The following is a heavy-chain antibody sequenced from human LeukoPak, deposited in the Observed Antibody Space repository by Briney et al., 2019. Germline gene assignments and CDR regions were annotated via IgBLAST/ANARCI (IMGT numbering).Heavy chain of an antibody. CDR1: GFIFSSYA. CDR3: ASLDTAKQPLANH. V-gene: IGHV3-30*04. CDR2: ISSDGGAK. J-gene: IGHJ5*02. Sequence: PGGSLRLSCAASGFIFSSYAIHWIRQAPGKGLEWVAVISSDGGAKYYADSVKGRFTISRDNSKNSLYLQMNSLRVEDTAMYYCASLDTAKQPLANHWGQGTLVTVSS. D-gene: IGHD5-18*01.